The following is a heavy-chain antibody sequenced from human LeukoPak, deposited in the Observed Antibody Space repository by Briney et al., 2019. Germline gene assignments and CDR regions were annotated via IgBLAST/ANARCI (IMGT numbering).Heavy chain of an antibody. J-gene: IGHJ4*02. D-gene: IGHD3-22*01. Sequence: SETLSLTCTVSGGSISSSSYYWGWIRQPPGKGLEWIGYIYHSGSTYYNPSLKSRVTISVDRSKNQFSLKLSSVTAADTAVYYCAGLVGRYSSGLYYYYFDYWGQGTLVTVSS. CDR3: AGLVGRYSSGLYYYYFDY. V-gene: IGHV4-30-2*01. CDR1: GGSISSSSYY. CDR2: IYHSGST.